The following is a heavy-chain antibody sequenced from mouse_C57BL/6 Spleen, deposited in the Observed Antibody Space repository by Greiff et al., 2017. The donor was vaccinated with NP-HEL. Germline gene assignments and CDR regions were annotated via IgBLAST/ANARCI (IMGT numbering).Heavy chain of an antibody. CDR3: ASPPLVYFDY. J-gene: IGHJ2*01. D-gene: IGHD6-1*01. V-gene: IGHV1-22*01. CDR2: INPNNGGT. CDR1: GYTFTDYN. Sequence: VQLQQSGPELVKPGASVKMSCKASGYTFTDYNMHWVKQSHGKSLEWIGYINPNNGGTSYNQKFKGKATLTVNKSSSTAYMERRSLTSEDSAVYYCASPPLVYFDYWGQGTTLTVSS.